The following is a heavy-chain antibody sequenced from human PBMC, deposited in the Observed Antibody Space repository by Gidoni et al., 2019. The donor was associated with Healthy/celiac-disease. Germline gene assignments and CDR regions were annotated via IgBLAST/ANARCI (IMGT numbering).Heavy chain of an antibody. Sequence: QLQLGQSGDEVKKPRSSVKVSWQSSGCTFSSYAISWVRQAPGQGLEWMGGIIPIFGTANYAQKFQGRVTITADESTSTPYMELSSLRSEDTAVYYCARSLVAATPDYFDYWGQGTLVTVSS. CDR2: IIPIFGTA. CDR3: ARSLVAATPDYFDY. CDR1: GCTFSSYA. V-gene: IGHV1-69*01. J-gene: IGHJ4*02. D-gene: IGHD2-15*01.